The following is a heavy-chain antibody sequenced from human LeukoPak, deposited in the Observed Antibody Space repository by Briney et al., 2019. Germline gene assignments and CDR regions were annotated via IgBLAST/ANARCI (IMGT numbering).Heavy chain of an antibody. V-gene: IGHV4-30-2*01. Sequence: SETLSLTCTVSGGSISSGGYYWSWIRQPPGKGLEWIGYIYHSGSTYYNPSLKSRVIISVDRSKNQFSLKLSSVTAADTAVYYCARDCSGTDYYYYYMDVWGKGTTVTVSS. D-gene: IGHD2-2*01. CDR1: GGSISSGGYY. CDR3: ARDCSGTDYYYYYMDV. CDR2: IYHSGST. J-gene: IGHJ6*03.